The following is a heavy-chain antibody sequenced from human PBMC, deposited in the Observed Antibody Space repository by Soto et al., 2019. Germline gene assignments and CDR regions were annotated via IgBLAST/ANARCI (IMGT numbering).Heavy chain of an antibody. CDR2: ISGSGGST. J-gene: IGHJ4*02. Sequence: PGGSLRLSCAASGFTFSSYAMSWVRQAPGKGLEWVSAISGSGGSTYYADSVKGQFTISRDNSKNTLYLQMNSLRAEDTAVYYCAKERVTTVNKVNYFDYWGQGTLVTVSS. V-gene: IGHV3-23*01. CDR3: AKERVTTVNKVNYFDY. CDR1: GFTFSSYA. D-gene: IGHD4-4*01.